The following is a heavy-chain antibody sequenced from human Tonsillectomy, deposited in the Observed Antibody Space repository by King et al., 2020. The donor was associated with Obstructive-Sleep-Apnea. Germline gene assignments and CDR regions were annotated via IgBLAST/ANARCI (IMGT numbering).Heavy chain of an antibody. V-gene: IGHV4-38-2*02. CDR3: ARDREVDIVVVVAATHDAFDL. CDR2: IYHSGST. D-gene: IGHD2-15*01. CDR1: GYSISSGYY. J-gene: IGHJ3*01. Sequence: QLQESGPGLVKPSETLSLTCTVSGYSISSGYYWGWIRQPPGKGLEWIGSIYHSGSTYYNPSLKSRVTISVDTSKNQFSLKLSSVTAADTAVYYCARDREVDIVVVVAATHDAFDLWGQGTMVTVSS.